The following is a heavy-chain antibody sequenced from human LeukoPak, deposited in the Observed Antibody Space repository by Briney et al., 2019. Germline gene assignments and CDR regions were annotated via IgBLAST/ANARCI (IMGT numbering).Heavy chain of an antibody. Sequence: ASVTVSCKASGYIFTYYYIHWVRQAPGQGLDWMGWINPNSGYTAYAQNFQDRVTMTVDTFIVTAFMELTRLRSDDAAVYFCARGPDTSGYYPFDYWGQGTLITLSS. J-gene: IGHJ4*02. D-gene: IGHD3-22*01. CDR2: INPNSGYT. CDR1: GYIFTYYY. V-gene: IGHV1-2*02. CDR3: ARGPDTSGYYPFDY.